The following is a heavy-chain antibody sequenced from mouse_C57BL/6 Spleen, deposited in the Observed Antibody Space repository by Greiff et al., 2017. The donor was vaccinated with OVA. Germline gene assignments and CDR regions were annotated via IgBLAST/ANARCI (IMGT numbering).Heavy chain of an antibody. D-gene: IGHD2-4*01. CDR1: GYTFTDYY. V-gene: IGHV1-26*01. CDR2: INPNNGGT. J-gene: IGHJ3*01. Sequence: EVQLQQSGPELVKPGASVKISCKASGYTFTDYYMNWVKQSHGKSLEWIGDINPNNGGTSYNQKFKGKATLTVDKSSSTAYMELRSLTSEDSAVYYCARDDYGPGWFAYWGQGTLVTVSA. CDR3: ARDDYGPGWFAY.